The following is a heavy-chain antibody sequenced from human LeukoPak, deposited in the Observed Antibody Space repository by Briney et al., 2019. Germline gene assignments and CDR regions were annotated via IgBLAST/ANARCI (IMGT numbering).Heavy chain of an antibody. Sequence: GSLRLSCAASGFTFASYAMSWVRQPPGKGLEWIGEIYHSGSTHYNPSLKSRVTISVDKSRNQFSLELSSVTAADTAVYYCARLWSGSFYFDRWGQGTLVTVSS. CDR2: IYHSGST. D-gene: IGHD1-26*01. CDR3: ARLWSGSFYFDR. V-gene: IGHV4-4*02. CDR1: GFTFASYAM. J-gene: IGHJ4*02.